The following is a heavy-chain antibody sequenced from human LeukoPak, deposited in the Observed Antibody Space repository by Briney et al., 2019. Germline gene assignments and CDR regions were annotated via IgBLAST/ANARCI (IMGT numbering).Heavy chain of an antibody. Sequence: GGSLRLSCAASGFTFSSYAMSWVRQAPGKGLEWVSAISGSGGSTYYADSVKGRFTISRDNSKNTLYLQMNSLRAEDTAVYYCARTQRGKVTTLHEASDAFDIWGQGTTVTVSS. D-gene: IGHD4-17*01. CDR3: ARTQRGKVTTLHEASDAFDI. V-gene: IGHV3-23*01. J-gene: IGHJ3*02. CDR1: GFTFSSYA. CDR2: ISGSGGST.